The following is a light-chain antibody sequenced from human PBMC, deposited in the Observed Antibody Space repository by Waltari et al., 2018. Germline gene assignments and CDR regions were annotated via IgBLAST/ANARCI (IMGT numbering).Light chain of an antibody. CDR3: QVGDGSGDRPVV. Sequence: SYVLTQTPSLSVAQGQTARITCGGNNIERKCVQWYQQRSGQAPVLVLYDDTDRPAGIPERFSGSKSGDTATLTIYRVEAGDEADYYCQVGDGSGDRPVVFGGGTMLTVL. V-gene: IGLV3-21*02. CDR2: DDT. CDR1: NIERKC. J-gene: IGLJ3*02.